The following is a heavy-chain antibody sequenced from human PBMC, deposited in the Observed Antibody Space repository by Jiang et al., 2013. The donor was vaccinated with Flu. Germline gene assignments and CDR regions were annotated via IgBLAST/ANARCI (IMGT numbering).Heavy chain of an antibody. CDR3: ARDNSYSWDSIDL. J-gene: IGHJ5*02. D-gene: IGHD2-15*01. CDR1: GYSFITYY. V-gene: IGHV1-46*01. CDR2: INPSRGGT. Sequence: SGAEVKEPGASVKVSCKASGYSFITYYIHWVRQAPGQGLEWMGTINPSRGGTTYAQKFESRVTMTRDTSTSTVYMELSSLRSEDTAVYYCARDNSYSWDSIDLWGQGTLVTVSS.